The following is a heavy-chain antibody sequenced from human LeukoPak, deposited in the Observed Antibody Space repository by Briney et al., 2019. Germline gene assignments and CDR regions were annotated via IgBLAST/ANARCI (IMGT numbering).Heavy chain of an antibody. J-gene: IGHJ4*02. Sequence: PGGSLRRSCAASGFTCSSYAMSWHGQAPGKGLEGVSAISGSGGSTYYADSVKGRFTISRDNSKNTLYLQMNSLRAEDTAVYYCAKKGASYYYDSSGYNWGQGTLVTVSS. CDR1: GFTCSSYA. V-gene: IGHV3-23*01. D-gene: IGHD3-22*01. CDR3: AKKGASYYYDSSGYN. CDR2: ISGSGGST.